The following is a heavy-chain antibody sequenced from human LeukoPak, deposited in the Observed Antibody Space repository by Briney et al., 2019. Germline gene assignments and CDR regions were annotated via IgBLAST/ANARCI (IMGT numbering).Heavy chain of an antibody. CDR3: AREQSGTRGWYTVDY. CDR1: GFTFSTYA. D-gene: IGHD6-19*01. CDR2: IRPDGDRT. V-gene: IGHV3-23*01. J-gene: IGHJ4*02. Sequence: GGSLRLSCAASGFTFSTYAITWVREGPGEGREWVSAIRPDGDRTYYANSVRGRFTISRDNSKDTVYLQINGPRVEDTAVYYRAREQSGTRGWYTVDYWGQGTLVTVSS.